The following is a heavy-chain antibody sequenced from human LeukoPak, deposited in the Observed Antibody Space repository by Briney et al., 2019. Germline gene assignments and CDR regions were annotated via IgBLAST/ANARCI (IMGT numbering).Heavy chain of an antibody. D-gene: IGHD3-22*01. V-gene: IGHV7-4-1*02. CDR3: VRGIDTTGYFNY. J-gene: IGHJ4*02. CDR1: GYTFTTYP. CDR2: INTNTGSP. Sequence: PEASVKVSCKASGYTFTTYPMNWVRQAPGQGLEWMGWINTNTGSPTYAQGLTGRFLFSLDTSVSTAFLQINSLKAEDTALYYCVRGIDTTGYFNYWGQGTLVTVSS.